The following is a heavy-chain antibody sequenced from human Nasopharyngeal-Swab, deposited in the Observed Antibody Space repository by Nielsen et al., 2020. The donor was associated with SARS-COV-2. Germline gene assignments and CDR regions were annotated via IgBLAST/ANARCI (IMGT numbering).Heavy chain of an antibody. J-gene: IGHJ4*02. Sequence: GESLKISCAASGFTFSDYYMSWIRHIPGKGLEWVSYISGSSSHTGYADSVKGRFTISRDNAKNSLYLEMTSLRADDTAVYYCARTSYYGSGSLDYWVQGTQVTVSS. V-gene: IGHV3-11*03. CDR1: GFTFSDYY. CDR2: ISGSSSHT. CDR3: ARTSYYGSGSLDY. D-gene: IGHD3-10*01.